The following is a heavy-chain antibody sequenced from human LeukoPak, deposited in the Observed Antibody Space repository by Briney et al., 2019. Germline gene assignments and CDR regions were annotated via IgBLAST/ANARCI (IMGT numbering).Heavy chain of an antibody. CDR1: GFTFDDYA. J-gene: IGHJ3*02. Sequence: GGSLRLSCAASGFTFDDYAMHWVRQAPGKGLEWVSAITATGLHIYYADSVKGRFTISRHNAKNSLHLQMNSLRVEDTALYYCARVRSVGGNPHAFNIWGQGTMVTVSS. CDR3: ARVRSVGGNPHAFNI. CDR2: ITATGLHI. V-gene: IGHV3-21*01. D-gene: IGHD4-23*01.